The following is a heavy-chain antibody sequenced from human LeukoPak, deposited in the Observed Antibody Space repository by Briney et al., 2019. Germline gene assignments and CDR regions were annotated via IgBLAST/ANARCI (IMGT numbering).Heavy chain of an antibody. CDR1: GFTFSSYW. CDR2: IKQDGSEK. J-gene: IGHJ4*02. V-gene: IGHV3-7*01. D-gene: IGHD2-21*01. CDR3: ARDLECGGDCYFFDY. Sequence: GGSLRLSCAASGFTFSSYWMSWVRQAPGKGLEWVANIKQDGSEKYYVDSVKGRFTISRDNAKNPLYLQMNSLRAEDTAVYYCARDLECGGDCYFFDYWGQGTLVTVSS.